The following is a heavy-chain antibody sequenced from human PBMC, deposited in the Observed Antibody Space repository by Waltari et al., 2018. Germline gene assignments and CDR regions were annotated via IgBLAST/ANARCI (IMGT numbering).Heavy chain of an antibody. CDR3: ARDSVLTTAIIRLDG. V-gene: IGHV1-69*01. CDR2: SIPIFDTK. D-gene: IGHD1-1*01. CDR1: RDTFRSHG. J-gene: IGHJ6*02. Sequence: QVQLVQSGAAVKTPGSSVKVSCKASRDTFRSHGISWVRQAPGQGLEWMGASIPIFDTKDYAQKVQGRVKMTADESTSTAYVELRVLRSDDTAVYYCARDSVLTTAIIRLDGGGQGTTVTVSS.